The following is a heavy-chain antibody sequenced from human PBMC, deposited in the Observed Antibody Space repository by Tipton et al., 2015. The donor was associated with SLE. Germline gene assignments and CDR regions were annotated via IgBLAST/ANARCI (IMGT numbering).Heavy chain of an antibody. D-gene: IGHD6-25*01. CDR1: GGSISSYY. CDR2: IYYSGST. V-gene: IGHV4-59*08. Sequence: TLSLTCTVSGGSISSYYWSWIRQPPGKGLEWIGYIYYSGSTNYNPSLRSRVTISVDTSKNQFSLKLSSVTAADTAVHYCARHSGHYYYYGMDVWGQGTTVTVSS. CDR3: ARHSGHYYYYGMDV. J-gene: IGHJ6*02.